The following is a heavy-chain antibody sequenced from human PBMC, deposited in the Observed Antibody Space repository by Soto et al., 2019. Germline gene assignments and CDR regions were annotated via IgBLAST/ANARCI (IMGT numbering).Heavy chain of an antibody. V-gene: IGHV3-23*01. D-gene: IGHD6-19*01. CDR1: GFTVSSYA. CDR3: AKDRIAVAGQYYYYYYGMAV. J-gene: IGHJ6*02. Sequence: PGWCLRLCCASSGFTVSSYAMSWVRQAQGKGLEWVSAISGSGGSTYYADSVKGRFTISRDNSKNTLYLQMNSLRAEDTAVYYCAKDRIAVAGQYYYYYYGMAVWAHGTTVPVS. CDR2: ISGSGGST.